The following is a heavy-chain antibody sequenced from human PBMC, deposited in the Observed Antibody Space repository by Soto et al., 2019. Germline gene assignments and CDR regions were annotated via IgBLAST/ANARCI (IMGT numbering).Heavy chain of an antibody. CDR1: GGSFSGYY. D-gene: IGHD3-22*01. V-gene: IGHV4-34*01. Sequence: PSETLSLTCAVYGGSFSGYYWSWIRQPPGKGLEWIGEINHSGSTNYNPSLKSRVTISVDTSKNQFSLKLSSVTAADTAVYYCARASGGYYSYFDYCGQGTLVTVSS. CDR2: INHSGST. J-gene: IGHJ4*02. CDR3: ARASGGYYSYFDY.